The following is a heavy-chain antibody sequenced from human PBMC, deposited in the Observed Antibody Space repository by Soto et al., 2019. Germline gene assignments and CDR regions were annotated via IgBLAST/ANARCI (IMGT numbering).Heavy chain of an antibody. V-gene: IGHV4-39*01. CDR3: ARAPGVKIFDY. J-gene: IGHJ4*02. CDR1: GGSISSSSYY. Sequence: QLQLQESGPGLVKPSETLSLTCTVSGGSISSSSYYWGWIRQPPGKGLEWIGSIYYSGSTYYNPSLKSRVTISVDTSKNQFSLKLSSVTAADTAVYYCARAPGVKIFDYWGQGTLVTVSS. D-gene: IGHD2-21*01. CDR2: IYYSGST.